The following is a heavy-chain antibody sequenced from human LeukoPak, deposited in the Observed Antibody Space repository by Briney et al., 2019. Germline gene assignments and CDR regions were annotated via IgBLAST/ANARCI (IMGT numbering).Heavy chain of an antibody. CDR2: ISGSGGST. J-gene: IGHJ4*02. CDR1: GFTFSSYA. V-gene: IGHV3-23*01. Sequence: GGSLRLSCAASGFTFSSYAMSWVRQAPGKGLEWVSAISGSGGSTYYADSVKGRFTISRDNSKNTLYLQMNSLRAEDAAVYYCASQTFGAAPEDYFDYWGQGTLVTVSS. D-gene: IGHD3-3*01. CDR3: ASQTFGAAPEDYFDY.